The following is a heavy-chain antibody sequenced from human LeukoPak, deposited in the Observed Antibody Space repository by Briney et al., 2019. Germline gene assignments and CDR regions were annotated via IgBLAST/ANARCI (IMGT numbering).Heavy chain of an antibody. Sequence: PGGSLRLSCAASGFTFSRYWMTWVRQAPGKGLEWVANIKQDGSEKYYVDSVKGRFTISTDNAKNSLYLQMNSLRADDTAVYYCARDCSGTNCYDSVLYWGQGTLVTVSS. CDR1: GFTFSRYW. V-gene: IGHV3-7*01. J-gene: IGHJ4*02. CDR2: IKQDGSEK. D-gene: IGHD2-2*01. CDR3: ARDCSGTNCYDSVLY.